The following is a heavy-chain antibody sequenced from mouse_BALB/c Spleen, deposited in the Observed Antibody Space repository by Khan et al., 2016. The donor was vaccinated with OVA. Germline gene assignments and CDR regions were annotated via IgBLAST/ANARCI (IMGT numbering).Heavy chain of an antibody. CDR3: TRHGYVAWFTY. V-gene: IGHV1-31*01. J-gene: IGHJ3*01. D-gene: IGHD2-2*01. Sequence: VRLQQSGPELMKPGASVKISCKASGYSFTSYYIHWVIQSHGKSLEWIGYIDPFSGDTTYNQKFKGRATLTVDKSSSTAYIHLSNLTSEDSAVYYCTRHGYVAWFTYWGQVTLVTVSA. CDR2: IDPFSGDT. CDR1: GYSFTSYY.